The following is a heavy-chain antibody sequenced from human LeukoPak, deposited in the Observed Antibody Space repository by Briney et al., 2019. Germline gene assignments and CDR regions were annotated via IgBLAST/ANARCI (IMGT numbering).Heavy chain of an antibody. CDR2: IYYSGST. Sequence: PSETLSLTCTVSGGSISSYYWSWIRQPPGKGLEWIGYIYYSGSTNYNPSLKSRVTISVDTSKNQFSLKLSSVTAADTAVYYCARFRSYSSSLWFDPWGQGTLVTVSS. CDR3: ARFRSYSSSLWFDP. D-gene: IGHD6-13*01. CDR1: GGSISSYY. J-gene: IGHJ5*02. V-gene: IGHV4-59*01.